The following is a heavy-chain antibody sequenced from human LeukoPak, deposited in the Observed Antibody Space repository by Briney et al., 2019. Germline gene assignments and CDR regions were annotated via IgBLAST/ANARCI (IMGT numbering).Heavy chain of an antibody. D-gene: IGHD1-1*01. CDR1: GYSFASYW. CDR3: ARAPTPLDPWKWQGTWFDY. V-gene: IGHV5-51*01. J-gene: IGHJ4*02. CDR2: IYPGDSDT. Sequence: GESLKISCKGSGYSFASYWIGWVRQMPGKGLEWMGIIYPGDSDTRYSPSFQGQVTISADKSISTAYLQWSSLKASDTAMYYCARAPTPLDPWKWQGTWFDYWGQGTLVPVSS.